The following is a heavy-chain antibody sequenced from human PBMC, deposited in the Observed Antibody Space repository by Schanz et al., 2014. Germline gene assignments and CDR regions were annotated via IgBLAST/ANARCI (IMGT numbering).Heavy chain of an antibody. D-gene: IGHD3-22*01. CDR1: GFTFSSYW. V-gene: IGHV3-48*01. J-gene: IGHJ4*02. CDR2: IGTSGGT. Sequence: DVQLLESGGGLVQPGGSLRLSCAASGFTFSSYWMHWVRQVPGKGLVWVSTIGTSGGTNYADSVKGRFTISRDNAKNSLYLEMNSLRAEDTAVYYCARPPHDSSGYYPFDYWGQGTLVTVSS. CDR3: ARPPHDSSGYYPFDY.